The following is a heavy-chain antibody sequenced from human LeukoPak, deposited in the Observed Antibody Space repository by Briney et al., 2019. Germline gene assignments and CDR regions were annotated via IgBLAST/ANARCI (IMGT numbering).Heavy chain of an antibody. CDR2: INPNSGGT. CDR3: ARGYYDSSGYYNGNWFDP. Sequence: ASVKVSCKASGYTFTSYYMHWVRQAPGQGLEWMGWINPNSGGTNYAQKFQGRVTMTRDTSISTAYMELSRLRSDDTAVYYCARGYYDSSGYYNGNWFDPWGQGTLVTVSS. V-gene: IGHV1-2*02. CDR1: GYTFTSYY. D-gene: IGHD3-22*01. J-gene: IGHJ5*02.